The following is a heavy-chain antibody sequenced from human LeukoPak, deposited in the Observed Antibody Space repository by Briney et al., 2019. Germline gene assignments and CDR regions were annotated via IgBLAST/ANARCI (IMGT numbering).Heavy chain of an antibody. D-gene: IGHD3-22*01. Sequence: SETLSLTCTVSGGSIRSSYYYWGWNRQPPGKGLEWIGSIYDSGSTYYNPSLKSRVTISVDTSKNQFSLKLNSVTAADTAVYYCARRGYDSSGYYYAYWGQGTLVTVSS. V-gene: IGHV4-39*01. CDR2: IYDSGST. J-gene: IGHJ4*02. CDR1: GGSIRSSYYY. CDR3: ARRGYDSSGYYYAY.